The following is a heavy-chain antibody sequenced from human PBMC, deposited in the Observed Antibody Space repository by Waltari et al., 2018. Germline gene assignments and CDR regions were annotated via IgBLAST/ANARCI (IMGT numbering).Heavy chain of an antibody. CDR2: MSSSVTII. CDR1: GFTFTDHY. CDR3: ARGNHYCDN. J-gene: IGHJ4*02. Sequence: QVQLVESGGGLVKPGGSLRLSCVASGFTFTDHYMTWIRQAPGKGLEWLAEMSSSVTIIYYADFLKGRFTISRDNAKNSLYLQMTSLRAEDTALYFCARGNHYCDNWGQGTLVTVSS. V-gene: IGHV3-11*04.